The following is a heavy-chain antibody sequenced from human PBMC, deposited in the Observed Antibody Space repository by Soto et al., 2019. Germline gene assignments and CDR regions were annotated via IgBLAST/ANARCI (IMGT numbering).Heavy chain of an antibody. D-gene: IGHD1-26*01. CDR2: INHSGST. CDR3: ARGFGGRRSAFDI. CDR1: GGSFSGYY. J-gene: IGHJ3*02. V-gene: IGHV4-34*01. Sequence: SETLSLTCAVYGGSFSGYYWSWIRQPPGKGQEWIGEINHSGSTNYNPSLKSRVTISVDTAKNQFSLKLSSVTAVDTVVYYCARGFGGRRSAFDIWVQGTMVTVSS.